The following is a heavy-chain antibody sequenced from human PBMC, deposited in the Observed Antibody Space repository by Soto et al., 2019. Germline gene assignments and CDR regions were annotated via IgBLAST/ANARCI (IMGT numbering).Heavy chain of an antibody. Sequence: GASVKVSCKASGGTFSSYAISWVRQAPGQGLGWMGGIIPIFGTANYAQKFQGRVTIAADESTSTAYVELSSLRSEDTAVYYCARDRRRYCSSTSCPYNWFDPWGQGTLVTVSS. CDR2: IIPIFGTA. V-gene: IGHV1-69*13. CDR3: ARDRRRYCSSTSCPYNWFDP. CDR1: GGTFSSYA. J-gene: IGHJ5*02. D-gene: IGHD2-2*01.